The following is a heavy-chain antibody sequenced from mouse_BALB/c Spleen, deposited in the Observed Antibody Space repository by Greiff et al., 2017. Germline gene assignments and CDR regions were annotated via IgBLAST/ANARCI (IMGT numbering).Heavy chain of an antibody. J-gene: IGHJ3*01. CDR2: ISSSSSTI. CDR1: GFTFSSFG. CDR3: ARSGGSSSWFAY. V-gene: IGHV5-17*02. D-gene: IGHD1-1*01. Sequence: EVQGVESGGGLVQPGGSRKLSCAASGFTFSSFGMHWVRQAPEKGLEWVAYISSSSSTIYYADTVKGRFTISRDNPKNTLFLQMTSLRSEDTAMYYYARSGGSSSWFAYWGQGTLVTVSA.